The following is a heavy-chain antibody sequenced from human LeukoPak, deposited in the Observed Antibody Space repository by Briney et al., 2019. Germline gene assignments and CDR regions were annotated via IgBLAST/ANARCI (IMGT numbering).Heavy chain of an antibody. Sequence: PGGSLRLSCPASGFTFSSYAMTWVRQSPGKGLEWVSSISASGVSTYYADSVKGRFTISRDNSKNTLYLHLNSLRADDTAIYFCANLPWVRGVNNGFDMWGQGTMVTGSS. CDR3: ANLPWVRGVNNGFDM. V-gene: IGHV3-23*01. D-gene: IGHD3-10*01. CDR1: GFTFSSYA. CDR2: ISASGVST. J-gene: IGHJ3*02.